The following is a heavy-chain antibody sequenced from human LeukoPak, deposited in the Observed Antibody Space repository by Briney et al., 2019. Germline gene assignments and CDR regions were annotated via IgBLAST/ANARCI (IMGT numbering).Heavy chain of an antibody. CDR1: GFTFSDYY. CDR2: ISSSGSTI. Sequence: GGSLRLSCAASGFTFSDYYMSLIRQAPGKGLEWVSYISSSGSTIYYADSVKGRFTISRDNAKNSLYLQMNSLRAEDTAVYYCARDYYDSSGYYNEGYMDVWGKGTTVTVSS. D-gene: IGHD3-22*01. J-gene: IGHJ6*03. CDR3: ARDYYDSSGYYNEGYMDV. V-gene: IGHV3-11*01.